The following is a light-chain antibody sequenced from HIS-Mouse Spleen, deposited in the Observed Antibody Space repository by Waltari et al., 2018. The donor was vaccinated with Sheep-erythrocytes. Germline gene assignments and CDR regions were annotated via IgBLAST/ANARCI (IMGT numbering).Light chain of an antibody. V-gene: IGLV3-1*01. Sequence: YELTQPPSVSVAPGQSASITCSGDKLGDKYAYWNQQKPGQSPVLVIYQDSKRPSGIPERFSGSNSGNTATLTISGTQAMDEADYYCQAWDSSTAVFGGGTKLTVL. CDR3: QAWDSSTAV. J-gene: IGLJ2*01. CDR1: KLGDKY. CDR2: QDS.